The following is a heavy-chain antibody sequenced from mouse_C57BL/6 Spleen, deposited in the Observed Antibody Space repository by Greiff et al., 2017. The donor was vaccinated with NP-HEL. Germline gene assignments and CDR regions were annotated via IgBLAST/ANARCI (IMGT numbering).Heavy chain of an antibody. D-gene: IGHD3-2*02. CDR3: ARGSSGYVGFAY. J-gene: IGHJ3*01. CDR2: INPNNGGT. CDR1: GYTFTDYY. V-gene: IGHV1-26*01. Sequence: EVQLQQSGPELVKPGASVKISCKASGYTFTDYYMNWVKQSHGKSLEWIGDINPNNGGTSYNQKFKGKATLTVDKSSSTAYMELRSLTAEDSAVYYGARGSSGYVGFAYWGQGTLVTVSA.